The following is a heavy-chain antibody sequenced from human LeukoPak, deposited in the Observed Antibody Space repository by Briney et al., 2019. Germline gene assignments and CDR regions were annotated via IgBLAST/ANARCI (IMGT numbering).Heavy chain of an antibody. J-gene: IGHJ3*02. CDR3: ARHSEYSSSPGAFDI. V-gene: IGHV5-10-1*01. CDR2: IDPSDSYT. D-gene: IGHD6-6*01. CDR1: GYSFTSYW. Sequence: GEPLKISCKGSGYSFTSYWISWVRQMPGKGLEWMGRIDPSDSYTNYSPSFQGHVTISADKSISTAYLQWSSLKASDTAMYYCARHSEYSSSPGAFDIWGQGTMVTVSS.